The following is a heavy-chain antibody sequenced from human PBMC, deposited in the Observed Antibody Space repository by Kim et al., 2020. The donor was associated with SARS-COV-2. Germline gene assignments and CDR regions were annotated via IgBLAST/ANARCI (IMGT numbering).Heavy chain of an antibody. D-gene: IGHD1-7*01. J-gene: IGHJ4*02. Sequence: GGSLRLSCAASGIIFSSCAMHWVRQAPGKGLEWVAIVATDGSNKYYADSVKGRFTISRDNSKNTLYLQMNSVRAEDTAVYYCVAIPWNYGYWGQGTLVTVSS. V-gene: IGHV3-30*03. CDR2: VATDGSNK. CDR1: GIIFSSCA. CDR3: VAIPWNYGY.